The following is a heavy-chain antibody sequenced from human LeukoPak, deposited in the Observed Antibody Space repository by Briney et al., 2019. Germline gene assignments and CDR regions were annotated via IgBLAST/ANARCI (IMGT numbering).Heavy chain of an antibody. CDR3: AKYGNSGWVIDN. J-gene: IGHJ4*02. Sequence: ASETLSLTCTVSGGSIGSDYWTWIRQPPGKGLEYIGYIYYTGGTNYNPSLKSRVTISVDTSKNQFSLKLSSVTAADKAVYFCAKYGNSGWVIDNWGQGTLVTDSS. V-gene: IGHV4-59*08. CDR2: IYYTGGT. D-gene: IGHD6-19*01. CDR1: GGSIGSDY.